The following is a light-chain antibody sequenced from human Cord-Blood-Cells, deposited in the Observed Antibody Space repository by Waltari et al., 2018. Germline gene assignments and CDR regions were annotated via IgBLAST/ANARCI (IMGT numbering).Light chain of an antibody. CDR3: QQRSNWPPT. Sequence: EIVLTQSRATLSLSPGEIATLSCSASQSVSSYLAWYQQKPGQAPRLLIYDASNRATGIPARFSGSGSGTDFTLTISSLEPEDFAVYYCQQRSNWPPTFGGGTKVEIK. CDR2: DAS. V-gene: IGKV3-11*01. CDR1: QSVSSY. J-gene: IGKJ4*01.